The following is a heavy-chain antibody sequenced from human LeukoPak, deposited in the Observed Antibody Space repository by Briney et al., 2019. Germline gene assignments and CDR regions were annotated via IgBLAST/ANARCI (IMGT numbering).Heavy chain of an antibody. V-gene: IGHV1-69*05. CDR1: GGTFSSYA. J-gene: IGHJ3*02. Sequence: SVKVSCKASGGTFSSYAISWVRQAPGQGLEWMGGIIPIFGTANYAQKFQGRVTITTDESTSTAYMELSSLRSGDTAVYYCARVRSVGYGGNSGALSAFDIWGQGTMVTVSS. CDR3: ARVRSVGYGGNSGALSAFDI. D-gene: IGHD4-23*01. CDR2: IIPIFGTA.